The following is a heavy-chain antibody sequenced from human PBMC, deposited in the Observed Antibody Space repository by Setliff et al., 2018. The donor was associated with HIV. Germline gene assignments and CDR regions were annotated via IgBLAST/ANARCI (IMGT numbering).Heavy chain of an antibody. Sequence: SETLSLTCTVSGGSISSSSYYWGWIRQPAGKGLEWIGRLHLSGDTNYNPSLKSRVTMSIDTSKNQFSLKLSSVIAADTAVYYCARHAAGPDGPFDYWGQGTLVTVSS. CDR1: GGSISSSSYY. V-gene: IGHV4-61*02. D-gene: IGHD2-2*01. CDR3: ARHAAGPDGPFDY. J-gene: IGHJ4*02. CDR2: LHLSGDT.